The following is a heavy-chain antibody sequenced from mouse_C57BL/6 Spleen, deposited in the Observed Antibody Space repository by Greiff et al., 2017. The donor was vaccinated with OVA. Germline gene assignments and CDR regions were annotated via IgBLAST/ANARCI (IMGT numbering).Heavy chain of an antibody. CDR3: ARDSSGYRFDY. V-gene: IGHV1-50*01. D-gene: IGHD3-2*02. J-gene: IGHJ2*01. CDR2: IDPSDSYT. CDR1: GYTFTSYW. Sequence: VQLQQPGAELVKPGASVKLSCKASGYTFTSYWMQWVKQRPGQGLEWIGEIDPSDSYTNYNQKFKGKATLTVDTSSSTAYMQLSSLTSEDSAVYYCARDSSGYRFDYGGQGTTLTVSS.